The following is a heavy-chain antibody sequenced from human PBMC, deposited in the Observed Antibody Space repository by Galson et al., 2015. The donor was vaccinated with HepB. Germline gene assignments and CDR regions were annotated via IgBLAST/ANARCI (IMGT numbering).Heavy chain of an antibody. CDR2: IWYDGRDQ. CDR1: GVIFRNYG. D-gene: IGHD6-19*01. V-gene: IGHV3-33*06. Sequence: SLRLSCAASGVIFRNYGMHWVRQAPGKGLEWVAVIWYDGRDQKHADSVKGRFTISRDNSRNTLYLQMSSLRVEDTALYYCAKLDSSGSSWGQGTLVTVSS. J-gene: IGHJ4*02. CDR3: AKLDSSGSS.